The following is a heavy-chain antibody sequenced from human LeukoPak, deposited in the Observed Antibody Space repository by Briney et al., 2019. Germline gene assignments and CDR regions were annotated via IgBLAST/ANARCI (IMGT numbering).Heavy chain of an antibody. CDR3: ARFSFWSGYYPEPYYFDY. CDR2: ISSSGSTI. V-gene: IGHV3-11*04. CDR1: GFTFSDYY. D-gene: IGHD3-3*01. Sequence: GGSLRLSCAASGFTFSDYYMSWIRQAPGKGLEWVSYISSSGSTIYYADSVKGRFTISRDNAKNSLYPQMNSLRAEDTAVYYCARFSFWSGYYPEPYYFDYWGQGTLVTVSS. J-gene: IGHJ4*02.